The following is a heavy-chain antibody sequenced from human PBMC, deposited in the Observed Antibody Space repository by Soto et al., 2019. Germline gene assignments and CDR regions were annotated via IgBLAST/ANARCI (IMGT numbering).Heavy chain of an antibody. D-gene: IGHD3-9*01. Sequence: VGSLRLSCASSVFSFEDYTMHCVRHTPGKGPEWISLISWDGGRTLYSDSVKGRFIISRDNSKNSLYLQMNSLTTEDTALYFCARDSYDLLTGKKRYFEHWGQSTLVNVSS. CDR1: VFSFEDYT. V-gene: IGHV3-43*01. CDR3: ARDSYDLLTGKKRYFEH. CDR2: ISWDGGRT. J-gene: IGHJ4*02.